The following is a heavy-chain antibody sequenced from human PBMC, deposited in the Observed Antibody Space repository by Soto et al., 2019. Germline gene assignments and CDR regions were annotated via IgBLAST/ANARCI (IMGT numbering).Heavy chain of an antibody. CDR1: GFTFSSYA. CDR2: ISGSGGST. CDR3: AKDAKAQPIFRVVIYEYNWFDP. J-gene: IGHJ5*02. Sequence: GGSLRLSCAASGFTFSSYAMSWVRQAPGKGLEWVSAISGSGGSTYYADSVKGRFTISRDNSKNTLYLQMNSLRAEDTAVYYCAKDAKAQPIFRVVIYEYNWFDPWGQGTLVTVSS. D-gene: IGHD3-3*01. V-gene: IGHV3-23*01.